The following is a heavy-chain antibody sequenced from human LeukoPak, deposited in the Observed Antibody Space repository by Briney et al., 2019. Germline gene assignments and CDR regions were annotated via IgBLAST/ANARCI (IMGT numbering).Heavy chain of an antibody. CDR1: GFTFDDYA. D-gene: IGHD6-13*01. Sequence: TGRSLRLSCSASGFTFDDYAMHWVRQAPGKGLEWVSGISWNSGNITYGDSVKGRFTISRDNAKNSLYLQMNSLRTEDMALYYCAKGGAAADNYWYFDLWGRGTLVTVSS. CDR2: ISWNSGNI. V-gene: IGHV3-9*03. J-gene: IGHJ2*01. CDR3: AKGGAAADNYWYFDL.